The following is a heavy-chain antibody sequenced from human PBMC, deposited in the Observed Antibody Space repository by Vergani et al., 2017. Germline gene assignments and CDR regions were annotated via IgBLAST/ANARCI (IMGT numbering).Heavy chain of an antibody. V-gene: IGHV5-51*01. CDR1: EYSFGNYW. CDR3: ARHTTYTYS. Sequence: EVELVQSGPEMRKPGESLKISCKGSEYSFGNYWIGWVRQMPGKGLEWMGIIYPADSDTRYSPYFQGQVTISADKSISTAFRQWDSLKASYTALYYCARHTTYTYSWGQGTLVTVSS. J-gene: IGHJ4*02. CDR2: IYPADSDT. D-gene: IGHD1-1*01.